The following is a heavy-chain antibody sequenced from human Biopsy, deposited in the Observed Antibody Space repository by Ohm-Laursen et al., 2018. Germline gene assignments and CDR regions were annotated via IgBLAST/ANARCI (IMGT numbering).Heavy chain of an antibody. J-gene: IGHJ5*02. Sequence: GSLRLSCAASGFTFSDYNMHWVRQAPGKGLEWVALIDGSTSYIYYVDSVKGRFSISRDNAKNSLYLQMNSLRVEDTALYFCVRQDRTHGGFVEHSWFDHWGQGILVTVSS. V-gene: IGHV3-21*01. CDR1: GFTFSDYN. CDR3: VRQDRTHGGFVEHSWFDH. D-gene: IGHD3-3*01. CDR2: IDGSTSYI.